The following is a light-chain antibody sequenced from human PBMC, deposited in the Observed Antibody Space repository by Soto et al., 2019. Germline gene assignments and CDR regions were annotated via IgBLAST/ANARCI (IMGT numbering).Light chain of an antibody. J-gene: IGKJ2*01. CDR3: MVDTHWPYT. V-gene: IGKV2-30*01. Sequence: DVVMTQSPLSLPVTLGQPASISCRSSQSLVYSDGNTYLNWFQQRPGQSPRRLIYKVSNRDSGVPDRFSGSGSGTDFTLKISGVEAEDVGVYYCMVDTHWPYTFGQGTKLEIK. CDR1: QSLVYSDGNTY. CDR2: KVS.